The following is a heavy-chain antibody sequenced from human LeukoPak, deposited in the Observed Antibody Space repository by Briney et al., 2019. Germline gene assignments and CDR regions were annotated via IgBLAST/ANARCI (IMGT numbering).Heavy chain of an antibody. CDR2: FNPASGGT. D-gene: IGHD4-23*01. CDR3: ARGLYYGGNQRAHDAFDI. V-gene: IGHV1-2*02. J-gene: IGHJ3*02. Sequence: GASVKVSCKASGYIFTDYYMHWVRQAPGQGLEWMGWFNPASGGTKYAQKFQGRVTMTRDTSINTAYMELSSLGLDDTAVYYCARGLYYGGNQRAHDAFDIWGQGTLATVSS. CDR1: GYIFTDYY.